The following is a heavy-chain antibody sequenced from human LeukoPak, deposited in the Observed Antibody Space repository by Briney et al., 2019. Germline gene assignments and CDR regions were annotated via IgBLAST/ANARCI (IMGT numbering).Heavy chain of an antibody. CDR2: ISGSGGGT. J-gene: IGHJ3*02. D-gene: IGHD3-22*01. CDR1: GFTFSSYA. CDR3: AKVNYDSSGYDAFDI. Sequence: GGSLRLSCAASGFTFSSYAMSRVRQAPGKGLEWVSAISGSGGGTYYADSVKGRFTISRDNSKNTLYLQMNSLRAEDTAVYYCAKVNYDSSGYDAFDIWGQGTMVTVSS. V-gene: IGHV3-23*01.